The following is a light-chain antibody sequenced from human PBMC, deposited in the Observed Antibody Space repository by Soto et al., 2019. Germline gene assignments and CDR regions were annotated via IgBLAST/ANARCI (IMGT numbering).Light chain of an antibody. J-gene: IGKJ2*01. Sequence: DIQMTQSPSTLSASVGDRVTIPCRASQSISYWSAWYQQKPGEAPKLLIYDASILESGVPSRFSGSGSGTEFTLTISSLQTDDFATYYCQHRDTFGQGTKLEIK. CDR2: DAS. CDR1: QSISYW. V-gene: IGKV1-5*01. CDR3: QHRDT.